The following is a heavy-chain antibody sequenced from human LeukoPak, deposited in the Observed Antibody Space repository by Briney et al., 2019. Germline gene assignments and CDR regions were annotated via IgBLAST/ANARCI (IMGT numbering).Heavy chain of an antibody. J-gene: IGHJ5*02. CDR2: IYYSGST. D-gene: IGHD3-10*01. CDR3: ARTYGPGLPHQTGFDP. Sequence: SETLSLTCTVSGGSISSSSYYWGWIRQPPGKGLEWIGSIYYSGSTYYNPSLKSRVTISVDTSKNQFSLKLSSVTAADTAVYYCARTYGPGLPHQTGFDPWGQGPLVTVPS. V-gene: IGHV4-39*01. CDR1: GGSISSSSYY.